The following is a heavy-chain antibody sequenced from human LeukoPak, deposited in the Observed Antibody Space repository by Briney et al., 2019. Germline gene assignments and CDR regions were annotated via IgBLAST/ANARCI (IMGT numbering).Heavy chain of an antibody. J-gene: IGHJ4*02. V-gene: IGHV1-8*01. Sequence: ASVKVSCKASGYTVTSYDIMWVRQATRQGLEWMGWRNPNCGNTGYAQKFQGRVTMTRNTSISTAYLELSRLRSEDAAGDYCARGRSKSLGTVNAFIHWGQGTLVSVSS. CDR2: RNPNCGNT. CDR3: ARGRSKSLGTVNAFIH. CDR1: GYTVTSYD. D-gene: IGHD4-17*01.